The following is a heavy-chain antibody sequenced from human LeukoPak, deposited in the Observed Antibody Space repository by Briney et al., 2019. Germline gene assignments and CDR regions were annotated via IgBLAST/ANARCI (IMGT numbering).Heavy chain of an antibody. CDR1: GGSISSGDYY. CDR2: IYYSGST. Sequence: SETLSLTCTVSGGSISSGDYYWSWIRQPPGKGLEWIGYIYYSGSTYYNPSLKSRVTISVDTSKNQFSLKLSSVTAADTAVYYCASNRPPVGCSSTSCYGLYYYGMDVWGQGTTVTVSS. D-gene: IGHD2-2*01. V-gene: IGHV4-30-4*01. CDR3: ASNRPPVGCSSTSCYGLYYYGMDV. J-gene: IGHJ6*02.